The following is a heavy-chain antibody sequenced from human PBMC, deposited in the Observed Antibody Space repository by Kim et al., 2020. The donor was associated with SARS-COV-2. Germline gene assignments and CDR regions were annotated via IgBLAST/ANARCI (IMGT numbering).Heavy chain of an antibody. CDR1: GFTFSSYE. Sequence: GGSLRLSCAASGFTFSSYEMNWVRQAPGKGLEWVSYISISGTTIYYADSVKGRFTISRDNAKNSLSLQMNSLRAEDTAVYYCASRAASIATRPFDYWGQGTLVTVSS. CDR3: ASRAASIATRPFDY. J-gene: IGHJ4*02. CDR2: ISISGTTI. V-gene: IGHV3-48*03. D-gene: IGHD6-6*01.